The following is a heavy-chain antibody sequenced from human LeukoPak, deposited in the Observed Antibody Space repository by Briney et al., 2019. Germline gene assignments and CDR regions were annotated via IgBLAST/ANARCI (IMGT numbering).Heavy chain of an antibody. Sequence: SETLSLTCTVSGGSISSGGYYWSWIRQPPGKGLEWIGYIYHSGSTYYNPSLKSRVTISVDRSKNQFSLKLSSVTAADTAVYYCARRSGGQQWSKEAFDIWGQGTMVTVSS. CDR1: GGSISSGGYY. D-gene: IGHD6-19*01. CDR3: ARRSGGQQWSKEAFDI. CDR2: IYHSGST. V-gene: IGHV4-30-2*01. J-gene: IGHJ3*02.